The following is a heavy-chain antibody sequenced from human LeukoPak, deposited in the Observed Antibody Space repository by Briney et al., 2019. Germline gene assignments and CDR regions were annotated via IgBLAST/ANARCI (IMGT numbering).Heavy chain of an antibody. CDR3: ARHAYYYDSSGYYLDY. J-gene: IGHJ4*02. CDR1: GGSISSSSYY. V-gene: IGHV4-39*01. D-gene: IGHD3-22*01. CDR2: IYYSGST. Sequence: PSESLSLTCTVSGGSISSSSYYWGWIRQPPGKGLEWIGSIYYSGSTYYNPSLKSRVTISVDTSKNQFSLKLSSVTAADTAVYYCARHAYYYDSSGYYLDYWGQGTLVTVSS.